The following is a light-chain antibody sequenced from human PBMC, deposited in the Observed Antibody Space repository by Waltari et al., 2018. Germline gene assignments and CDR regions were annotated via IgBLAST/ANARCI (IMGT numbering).Light chain of an antibody. J-gene: IGKJ2*01. CDR3: QQRSSWTPHT. V-gene: IGKV3-11*01. Sequence: IVLTQSPATLSLSPVETATLSCRASQSVGTYLAWYPQKPGQAPRLLIYDASNRATGIPDRFRGSGSGTDFTLTISSLEPEDFALYYCQQRSSWTPHTFGQGARLEIK. CDR2: DAS. CDR1: QSVGTY.